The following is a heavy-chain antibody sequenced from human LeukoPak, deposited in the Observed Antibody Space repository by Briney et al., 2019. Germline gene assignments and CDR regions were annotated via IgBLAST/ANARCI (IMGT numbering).Heavy chain of an antibody. CDR3: ARDFRPMVRGVYDY. CDR1: GYTFTGYY. J-gene: IGHJ4*02. D-gene: IGHD3-10*01. CDR2: INPNSGGT. Sequence: GASVKVSCKASGYTFTGYYMHWVRQAPGQGLEWMGWINPNSGGTNYAQKFQGWVTMTRDTSISTAYMELSRLRSDDTAVYYCARDFRPMVRGVYDYWGQGTLVTVSS. V-gene: IGHV1-2*04.